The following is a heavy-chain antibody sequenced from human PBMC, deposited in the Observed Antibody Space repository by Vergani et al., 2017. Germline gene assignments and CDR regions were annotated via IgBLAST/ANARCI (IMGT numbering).Heavy chain of an antibody. J-gene: IGHJ6*02. D-gene: IGHD5-12*01. CDR2: IIPIFGTA. Sequence: QVQLVQSGAEVKKPGSSVKVSCKASGGTFSSYAISWVRQAPGQGLEWMGGIIPIFGTANYAQKFQGRVTITADESTSTAYMELSSLRSDDTAVYYCASPRSGYDVEAVAGHVYYYYGMDVWGQGTTVTVSS. CDR3: ASPRSGYDVEAVAGHVYYYYGMDV. V-gene: IGHV1-69*12. CDR1: GGTFSSYA.